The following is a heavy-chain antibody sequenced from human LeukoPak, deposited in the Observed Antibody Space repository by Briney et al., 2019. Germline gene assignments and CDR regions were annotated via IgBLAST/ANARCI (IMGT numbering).Heavy chain of an antibody. J-gene: IGHJ4*02. V-gene: IGHV4-30-4*01. CDR1: RGSISSGDYY. D-gene: IGHD2-21*02. Sequence: SETLSLTCTVSRGSISSGDYYWSWIRQPPGKGLEWIGYISYTGSTYYNPSLKRRISISEDTSKNLFSLKLNSVTAADTAVYYCARLGTAPFDYWGQGTLVTISS. CDR3: ARLGTAPFDY. CDR2: ISYTGST.